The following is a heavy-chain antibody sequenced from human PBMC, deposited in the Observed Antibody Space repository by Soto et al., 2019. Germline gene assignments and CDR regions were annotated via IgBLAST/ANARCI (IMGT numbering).Heavy chain of an antibody. CDR3: AKDLTRQLAYWLDP. CDR2: INAHSGGT. Sequence: ASVKVSCKASGFSFTGYYIHWLRQAPGQGLEWMGWINAHSGGTEYAQKFQGRVTLTRDTSIATAYLTLTRLTSDDTAVYFCAKDLTRQLAYWLDPWGQGTQVTVSS. J-gene: IGHJ5*02. CDR1: GFSFTGYY. V-gene: IGHV1-2*02. D-gene: IGHD6-6*01.